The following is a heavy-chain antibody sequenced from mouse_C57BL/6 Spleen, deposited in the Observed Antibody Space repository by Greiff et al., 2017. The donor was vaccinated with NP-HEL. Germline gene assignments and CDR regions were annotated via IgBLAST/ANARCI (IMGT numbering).Heavy chain of an antibody. J-gene: IGHJ2*01. Sequence: LVESGAELVRPGTSVKLSCKASGYTFTSYWMHWVKQRPGQGLEWIGVIDPSDSYTNYNQKFKGKATLTVDTSSSTAYMQLSSLTSEDSAVYYCARRFHYYGSSYYFDYWGQGTTLTVSS. CDR3: ARRFHYYGSSYYFDY. CDR2: IDPSDSYT. CDR1: GYTFTSYW. V-gene: IGHV1-59*01. D-gene: IGHD1-1*01.